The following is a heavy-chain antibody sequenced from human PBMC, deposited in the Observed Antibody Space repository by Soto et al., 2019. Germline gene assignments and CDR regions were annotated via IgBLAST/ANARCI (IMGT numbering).Heavy chain of an antibody. D-gene: IGHD6-25*01. V-gene: IGHV3-20*04. CDR3: ARGLNKAALSFEY. CDR1: GFTFENYA. J-gene: IGHJ4*01. Sequence: PGGSLRLSCTVSGFTFENYAMIWVRQAPGKGLEWISGINWNGASAGYADSVKGRSTISRDNAKNSLYLQMNSLRAEDTALYYCARGLNKAALSFEYWGQGTLVTVSS. CDR2: INWNGASA.